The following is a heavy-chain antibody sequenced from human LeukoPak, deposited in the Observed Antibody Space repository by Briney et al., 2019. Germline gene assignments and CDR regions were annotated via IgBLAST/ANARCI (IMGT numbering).Heavy chain of an antibody. J-gene: IGHJ3*02. CDR3: AKDQGPHGMDSSGYYYRGADAFDI. Sequence: GGSLRLSCAASGFTFSSYAMSWVRQAPGKGLEWVSAISGSGGSTYYADSVKGRFTISRDNSKNTLYLQMNSLRAEDTAVYYCAKDQGPHGMDSSGYYYRGADAFDIWGQGTMVTVSS. CDR2: ISGSGGST. D-gene: IGHD3-22*01. CDR1: GFTFSSYA. V-gene: IGHV3-23*01.